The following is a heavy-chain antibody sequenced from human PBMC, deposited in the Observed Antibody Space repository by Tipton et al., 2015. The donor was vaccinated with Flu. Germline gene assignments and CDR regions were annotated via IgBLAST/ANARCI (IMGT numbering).Heavy chain of an antibody. J-gene: IGHJ5*02. Sequence: LRLSCTVSGGSISSGDYYWSWIRQPPGEGLEWIGYIYYTGTTYYNPSLKSRVTILVDTSKNQFSLKLSSVTAADTAVYYCVRESMVRDWFDPWGQGTLVTVSS. V-gene: IGHV4-30-4*01. D-gene: IGHD3-10*01. CDR1: GGSISSGDYY. CDR2: IYYTGTT. CDR3: VRESMVRDWFDP.